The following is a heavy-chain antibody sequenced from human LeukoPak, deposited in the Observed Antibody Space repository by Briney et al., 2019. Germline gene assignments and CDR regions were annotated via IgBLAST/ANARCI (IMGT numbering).Heavy chain of an antibody. CDR3: ARDPSGTHFDY. Sequence: QPGGSLRLSCAASGFTFSRFGMPWVRQAPGKGLEWVAVIWYDGSNKYYADSVKGRFTISRDNSRNTLYLQMNSLRAEDTAMYYYARDPSGTHFDYWGQGTLVAVSS. J-gene: IGHJ4*02. V-gene: IGHV3-33*01. D-gene: IGHD1-26*01. CDR2: IWYDGSNK. CDR1: GFTFSRFG.